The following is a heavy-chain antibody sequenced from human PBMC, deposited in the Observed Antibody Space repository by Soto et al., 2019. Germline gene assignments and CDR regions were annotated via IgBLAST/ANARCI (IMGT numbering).Heavy chain of an antibody. CDR3: ARWVVGADYSDY. Sequence: QVQLVQSGAEVKEPGASVRVSCKASGYTFTNNDISWVRQATGQGLELMGWMNPISGNAGYAQKFQGRVTMTRNTSISTAYLELRSLRVEDTAVYYCARWVVGADYSDYWGQGTLVTVSS. J-gene: IGHJ4*02. CDR2: MNPISGNA. V-gene: IGHV1-8*01. CDR1: GYTFTNND. D-gene: IGHD1-26*01.